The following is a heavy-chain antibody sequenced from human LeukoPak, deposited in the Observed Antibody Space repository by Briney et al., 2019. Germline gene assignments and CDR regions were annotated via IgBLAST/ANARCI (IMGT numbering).Heavy chain of an antibody. Sequence: PGGSLRLSCAASGFTFSRYGMHWVRQAPGKGLEWVADIRYDGSNKYYADSVKGRFTISRDNSKNTLYLQMNSLRAEDTAVYYCAKGGFCTSASCYYFDSWGQGTLVTVSS. J-gene: IGHJ4*02. V-gene: IGHV3-33*06. CDR3: AKGGFCTSASCYYFDS. D-gene: IGHD2-2*01. CDR2: IRYDGSNK. CDR1: GFTFSRYG.